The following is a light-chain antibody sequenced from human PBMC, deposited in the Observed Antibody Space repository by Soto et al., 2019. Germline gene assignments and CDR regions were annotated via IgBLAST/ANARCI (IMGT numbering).Light chain of an antibody. CDR1: QGISNY. CDR3: LQNNSYPQIT. V-gene: IGKV1-17*03. CDR2: AAS. Sequence: DIQMTQSPSFVSASVGDRVTITCRASQGISNYLAWFQQKPGKVPKRLIYAASSFQSGVPSRFSGSGSGTEFTLTISRLRPEDLATYYCLQNNSYPQITGGQWKRLAIK. J-gene: IGKJ5*01.